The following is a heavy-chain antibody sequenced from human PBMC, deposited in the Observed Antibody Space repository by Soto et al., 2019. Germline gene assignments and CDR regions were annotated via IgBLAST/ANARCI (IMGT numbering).Heavy chain of an antibody. D-gene: IGHD6-13*01. J-gene: IGHJ1*01. CDR3: GRGFRLNTASG. CDR1: GSSFSAHC. Sequence: GGSLRLSCAASGSSFSAHCMDWVRQAPGAGLEWVANINEDGSETNYVDSVKGRFSISRDNTKNTLFLQIYRLRVEDTGVYYCGRGFRLNTASGWGQGTLVTVSS. CDR2: INEDGSET. V-gene: IGHV3-7*01.